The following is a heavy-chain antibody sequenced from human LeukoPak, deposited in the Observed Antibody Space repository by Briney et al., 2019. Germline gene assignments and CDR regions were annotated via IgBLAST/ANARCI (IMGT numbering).Heavy chain of an antibody. CDR2: IGAYNGNT. Sequence: ASVKVSCKASGYTFTSYGISWVRQAPGQGLGWMGWIGAYNGNTNYAQKLQGRVTMTTDTSTSTAYMELRSLRSDDTAVYYCARSSNYYGSGSYYNKWGQGTLVTVSS. J-gene: IGHJ4*02. CDR3: ARSSNYYGSGSYYNK. V-gene: IGHV1-18*01. CDR1: GYTFTSYG. D-gene: IGHD3-10*01.